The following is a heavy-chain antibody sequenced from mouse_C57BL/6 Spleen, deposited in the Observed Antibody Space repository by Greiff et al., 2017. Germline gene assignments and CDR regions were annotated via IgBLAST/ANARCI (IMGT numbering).Heavy chain of an antibody. CDR1: GFTFNTYA. CDR2: IRSKSSNYAT. D-gene: IGHD1-1*01. V-gene: IGHV10-3*01. Sequence: EVMLVESGGGLVQPKGSLKLSCAASGFTFNTYAMHWVRQAPGKGLEWVARIRSKSSNYATYYADSVKDRFTISRDDSQSMLYLQMNNLKTEDTAMYYCVRETPYYGSPWFAYWGQGTLVTVSA. CDR3: VRETPYYGSPWFAY. J-gene: IGHJ3*01.